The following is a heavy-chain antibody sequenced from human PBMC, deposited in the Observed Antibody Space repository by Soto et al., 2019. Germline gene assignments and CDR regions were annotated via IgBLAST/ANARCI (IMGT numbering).Heavy chain of an antibody. J-gene: IGHJ5*02. CDR2: VSSDGNNK. Sequence: GGSLRLSCAASGFRFSSYGMHWVRQAPGKGLEWVAFVSSDGNNKYYADSVKGRFTISRDNPKSTMFLQVDSLRVDDTAIYYCAKDRVIQLLPIWPDPWGQGTLVTVSS. CDR1: GFRFSSYG. D-gene: IGHD2-2*01. CDR3: AKDRVIQLLPIWPDP. V-gene: IGHV3-30*18.